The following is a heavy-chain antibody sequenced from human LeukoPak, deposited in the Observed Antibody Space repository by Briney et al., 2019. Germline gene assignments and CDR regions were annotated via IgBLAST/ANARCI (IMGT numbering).Heavy chain of an antibody. CDR1: GGSITSYY. CDR3: ARDYGDIPPDWYYDL. D-gene: IGHD4-17*01. V-gene: IGHV4-59*01. J-gene: IGHJ2*01. Sequence: PSETLSLTCTVSGGSITSYYWSWIRQPPGKGLEWIGYIYYTGSTTYNPSLKSRVTISVDTSKNQFSLKLRSVTAADTAVYYCARDYGDIPPDWYYDLWGRGTLVTVSS. CDR2: IYYTGST.